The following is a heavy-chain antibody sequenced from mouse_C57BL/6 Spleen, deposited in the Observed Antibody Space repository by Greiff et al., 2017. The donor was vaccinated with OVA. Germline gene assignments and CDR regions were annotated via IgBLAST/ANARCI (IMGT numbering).Heavy chain of an antibody. CDR2: IYPGDGDT. J-gene: IGHJ2*01. D-gene: IGHD2-2*01. V-gene: IGHV1-80*01. CDR3: ARWGGYEGYLDY. CDR1: GYAFSSYW. Sequence: VQLQQSGAELVKPGASVKISCKASGYAFSSYWMNWVKQRPGKGLEWIGQIYPGDGDTNYNGKFKGKATLTADKSSSTAYMQLSSLTSEDSAVYFCARWGGYEGYLDYWGQGTTLTVSS.